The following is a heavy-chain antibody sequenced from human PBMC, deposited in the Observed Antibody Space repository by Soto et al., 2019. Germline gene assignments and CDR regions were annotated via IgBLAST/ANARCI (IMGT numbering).Heavy chain of an antibody. CDR2: IYYSGST. CDR1: GGSICSGDYY. CDR3: ATARGIVATLIDY. Sequence: QVQLQESGPGLVKPSQTLSLTCTVSGGSICSGDYYWSWIRQPPGKGLEWIGYIYYSGSTYYNPSLKSRVTISVDTSKNQFSQKLSCVTAADTAVYYCATARGIVATLIDYWGQGTPVTVSS. V-gene: IGHV4-30-4*01. J-gene: IGHJ4*02. D-gene: IGHD5-12*01.